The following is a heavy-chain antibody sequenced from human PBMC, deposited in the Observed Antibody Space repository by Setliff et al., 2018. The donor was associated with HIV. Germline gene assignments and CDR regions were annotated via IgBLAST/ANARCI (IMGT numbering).Heavy chain of an antibody. V-gene: IGHV4-34*01. J-gene: IGHJ6*03. CDR2: INHTGST. D-gene: IGHD3-10*01. CDR1: GGSFSGYY. Sequence: SETLSLTCAVYGGSFSGYYWSWIRQPPGKGLEWIGEINHTGSTNYNPSLKSRVTISRDTSKNQFSLKLTSVTAADTAVYYCARGPRYGSGNYYYYYYYMDVWGKGTTVTVSS. CDR3: ARGPRYGSGNYYYYYYYMDV.